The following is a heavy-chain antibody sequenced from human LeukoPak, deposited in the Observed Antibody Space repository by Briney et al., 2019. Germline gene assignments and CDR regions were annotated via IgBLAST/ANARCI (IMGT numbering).Heavy chain of an antibody. D-gene: IGHD5-12*01. CDR1: GFTFTSYG. CDR3: ARDHLAMIPSFFGEY. CDR2: ISANNGNT. Sequence: GASVKVSFKASGFTFTSYGFNWVRQAPGQGLEWMGWISANNGNTIYAQILQGRGTMTTDTSTTTVYMELRSLRSDDTAAYYCARDHLAMIPSFFGEYWGQGAMVTVSS. V-gene: IGHV1-18*01. J-gene: IGHJ4*02.